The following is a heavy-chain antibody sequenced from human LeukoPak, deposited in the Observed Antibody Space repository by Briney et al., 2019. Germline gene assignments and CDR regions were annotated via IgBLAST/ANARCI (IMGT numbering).Heavy chain of an antibody. CDR1: GGSFSGYY. CDR3: ARGLRFLEWLFWFDP. D-gene: IGHD3-3*01. V-gene: IGHV4-34*01. Sequence: SETLSPTCAVYGGSFSGYYWSWIRQPPGKGLEWIGEINHSGSTNYNPSLKSRVTISVDTSKNQFSLKLSSVTAADTAVYYCARGLRFLEWLFWFDPWGQGTLVTVSS. CDR2: INHSGST. J-gene: IGHJ5*02.